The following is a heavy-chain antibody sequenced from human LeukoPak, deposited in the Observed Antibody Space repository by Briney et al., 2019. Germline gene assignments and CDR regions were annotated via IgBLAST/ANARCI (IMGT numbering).Heavy chain of an antibody. CDR3: ASGSGSYRTPYYYMDV. Sequence: GGSLRLSCAASGFTVSSNYMSWVRQAPGKGLEWVSVIYSGGSTYYAGSVKGRFTISRGNSKNTLYLQMNSLRAEDTAVYYCASGSGSYRTPYYYMDVWGTGTAVTVSS. J-gene: IGHJ6*03. D-gene: IGHD3-10*01. CDR1: GFTVSSNY. CDR2: IYSGGST. V-gene: IGHV3-53*01.